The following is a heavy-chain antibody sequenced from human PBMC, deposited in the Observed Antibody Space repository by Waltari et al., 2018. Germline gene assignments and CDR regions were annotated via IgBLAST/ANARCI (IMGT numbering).Heavy chain of an antibody. D-gene: IGHD1-26*01. CDR3: ARELIWPGELGPFDL. V-gene: IGHV5-51*01. CDR2: FCPRDPET. J-gene: IGHJ3*01. Sequence: EVQLVQSGTQVKKPGESLRISCKASGYSFSSYWIGWVRQMPGKGMEWMCIFCPRDPETRYTPSSQGRVTISADKSTGTAYLQFSSLTASDTAMYFCARELIWPGELGPFDLWGQGTFVSVS. CDR1: GYSFSSYW.